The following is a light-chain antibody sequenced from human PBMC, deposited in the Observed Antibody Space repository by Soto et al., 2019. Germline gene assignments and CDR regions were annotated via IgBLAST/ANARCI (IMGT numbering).Light chain of an antibody. V-gene: IGKV3-11*01. CDR3: QQYNNWPLT. Sequence: EIVLTQSPATLSLSPVERATLSCMASQSVTTSLAWYQQKPGQAPRLLIFDASNRATGVPARFSGSGSGTEFTLTISSLQSQDFAVYYCQQYNNWPLTFGGGTKVDI. CDR2: DAS. CDR1: QSVTTS. J-gene: IGKJ4*01.